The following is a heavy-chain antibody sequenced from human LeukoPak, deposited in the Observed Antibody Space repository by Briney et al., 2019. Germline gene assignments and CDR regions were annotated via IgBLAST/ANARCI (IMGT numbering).Heavy chain of an antibody. V-gene: IGHV3-43*02. CDR1: GFTFDVYA. J-gene: IGHJ3*02. CDR2: ISGDGGST. CDR3: AKDSGSGWYEDAFDI. D-gene: IGHD6-19*01. Sequence: PGGSLRLSCAASGFTFDVYAMHWVRQAPGKGLEWVSLISGDGGSTYYADSVKGRFTISRDNSKNSLYLQMNSLRTEDTALYYCAKDSGSGWYEDAFDIWGQGTMVTVSS.